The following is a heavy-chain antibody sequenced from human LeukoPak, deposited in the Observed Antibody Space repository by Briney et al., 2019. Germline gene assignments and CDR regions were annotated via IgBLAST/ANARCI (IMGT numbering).Heavy chain of an antibody. CDR3: ARAPLLWFGEFDY. CDR1: GGSISSYY. V-gene: IGHV4-59*01. CDR2: IYYRGST. J-gene: IGHJ4*02. Sequence: SETLSLTCTVSGGSISSYYWSWIRQPPGKGLEWIGYIYYRGSTNYNPSLKSRVTISVDTSKNQFSLKLSSVTAADTAVYYCARAPLLWFGEFDYWGQGTLVTVSS. D-gene: IGHD3-10*01.